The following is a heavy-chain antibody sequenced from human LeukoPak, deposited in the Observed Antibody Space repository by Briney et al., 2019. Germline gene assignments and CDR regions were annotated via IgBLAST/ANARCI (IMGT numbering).Heavy chain of an antibody. J-gene: IGHJ4*02. D-gene: IGHD4-17*01. CDR3: ATPSRTEDGDYGVC. V-gene: IGHV1-69*04. CDR2: IIPILDLA. CDR1: GVIFSNFA. Sequence: ASVTVSCKASGVIFSNFAFNWVRQAPGQGLEWMGRIIPILDLAHLTQKFQGRLTITADKSTNTGYMELSSLTAEDTAVYYCATPSRTEDGDYGVCWGQGTLVTVSS.